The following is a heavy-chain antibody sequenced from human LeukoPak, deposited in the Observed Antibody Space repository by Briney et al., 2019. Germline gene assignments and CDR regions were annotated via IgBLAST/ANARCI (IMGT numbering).Heavy chain of an antibody. CDR3: ARPTEQWLVRLWREGYYYYGMDV. CDR1: GYTFTSYD. V-gene: IGHV1-8*01. Sequence: EASVKVSCKASGYTFTSYDINWVRQATGQGLEWMGWMNPNSGNTGYAQKFQGRVTMTRNTSISTAYMEPSSLRSEDTAVYYCARPTEQWLVRLWREGYYYYGMDVWGQGTTVTVSS. D-gene: IGHD6-19*01. J-gene: IGHJ6*02. CDR2: MNPNSGNT.